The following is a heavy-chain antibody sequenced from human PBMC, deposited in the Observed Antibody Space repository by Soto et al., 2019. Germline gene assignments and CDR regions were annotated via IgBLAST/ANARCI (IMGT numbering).Heavy chain of an antibody. Sequence: QGQLVQSGPEVKKPGASVKVSCKTSGYSFSSFGISWLRRAPGQGPEWMGWISFYNGKTNFAQKFQDRITLTTDTSKTTAYMVLRSLTSADTAMYYCARDVRVGANMDAAEIWGRGTMVTVSS. CDR1: GYSFSSFG. J-gene: IGHJ3*02. D-gene: IGHD1-26*01. CDR2: ISFYNGKT. V-gene: IGHV1-18*01. CDR3: ARDVRVGANMDAAEI.